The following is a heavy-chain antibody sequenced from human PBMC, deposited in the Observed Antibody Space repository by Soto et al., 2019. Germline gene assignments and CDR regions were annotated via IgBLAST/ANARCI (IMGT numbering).Heavy chain of an antibody. Sequence: GGSLRLSCAAPGFTLSDYYMSWIRQAPGKGLEWVSYISSSSSYTNYADSVKGRFTISRDNAKNSLYLQMNSLRAEDTAVYYCARIGYCGGDCLGAFDIWGQGTMVTVSS. D-gene: IGHD2-21*02. V-gene: IGHV3-11*06. J-gene: IGHJ3*02. CDR2: ISSSSSYT. CDR1: GFTLSDYY. CDR3: ARIGYCGGDCLGAFDI.